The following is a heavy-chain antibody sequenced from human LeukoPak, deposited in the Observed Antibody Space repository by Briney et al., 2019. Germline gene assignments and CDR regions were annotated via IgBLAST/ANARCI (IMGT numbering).Heavy chain of an antibody. Sequence: GGSLRLSCAASGFTFSSYAMSWVRQAPGKGLEWVSAISGSGGSTYYADSVKGRFTTSRDNSKNTLYLQMNSLRAEDTAVYYCANGAGGYCSSTSCYTRSGGAAYWGQGTLVTVSS. CDR2: ISGSGGST. D-gene: IGHD2-2*02. CDR3: ANGAGGYCSSTSCYTRSGGAAY. CDR1: GFTFSSYA. V-gene: IGHV3-23*01. J-gene: IGHJ4*02.